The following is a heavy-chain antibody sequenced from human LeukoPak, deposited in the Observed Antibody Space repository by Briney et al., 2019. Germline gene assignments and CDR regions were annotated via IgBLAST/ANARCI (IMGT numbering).Heavy chain of an antibody. CDR3: AKDLHWGFDY. CDR1: GFTFSTYG. Sequence: GESLRLSCAASGFTFSTYGMSWVRQAPGKGLEWVSAISGNGGSTYYADSVKGRFTISRDNSKSTLSLQMNSLRAEDTAVYYCAKDLHWGFDYWGQGTLVTVSS. D-gene: IGHD7-27*01. CDR2: ISGNGGST. J-gene: IGHJ4*02. V-gene: IGHV3-23*01.